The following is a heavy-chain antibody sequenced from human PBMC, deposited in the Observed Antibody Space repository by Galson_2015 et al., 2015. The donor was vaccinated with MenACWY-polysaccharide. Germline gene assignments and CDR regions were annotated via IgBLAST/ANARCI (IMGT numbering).Heavy chain of an antibody. Sequence: SLRLSCAGSGFPFGSYNMNWVRQAPGKGLEWISYISLSGDTKYYAASAEGRFTISRDNVKNSLYLQINNLRAEDTAVYYCAKTRGGDTASDSWGQGTLVTVSS. CDR1: GFPFGSYN. CDR2: ISLSGDTK. D-gene: IGHD5-18*01. CDR3: AKTRGGDTASDS. V-gene: IGHV3-48*01. J-gene: IGHJ4*02.